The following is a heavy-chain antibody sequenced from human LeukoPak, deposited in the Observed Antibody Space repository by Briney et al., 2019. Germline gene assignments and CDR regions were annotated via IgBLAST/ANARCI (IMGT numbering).Heavy chain of an antibody. Sequence: PSETLSLTCTVSGGSISSGGYYWSWIRQHPGKGLEWIGYIYYSGSTYYNPSLKSRVTISVDTSKNQFSLKLSSVTAGDTAVYYCARTTGRNYYYYGMDVWGQGTTVTVSS. CDR1: GGSISSGGYY. V-gene: IGHV4-31*03. D-gene: IGHD1-14*01. J-gene: IGHJ6*01. CDR2: IYYSGST. CDR3: ARTTGRNYYYYGMDV.